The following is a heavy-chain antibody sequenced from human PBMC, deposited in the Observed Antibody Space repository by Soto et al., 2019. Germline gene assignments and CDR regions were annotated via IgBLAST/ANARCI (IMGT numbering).Heavy chain of an antibody. D-gene: IGHD6-19*01. V-gene: IGHV3-53*04. Sequence: GGSLRLSCAASGFTVSSNYMSWVRQAPGKGLEWASVIYSGGSTYYADSVKGRFTISRHNSKNTLYLQMNSLRAEDTAVYYCARSGRNIAVFDYWGQGTLVTVYS. CDR2: IYSGGST. J-gene: IGHJ4*02. CDR1: GFTVSSNY. CDR3: ARSGRNIAVFDY.